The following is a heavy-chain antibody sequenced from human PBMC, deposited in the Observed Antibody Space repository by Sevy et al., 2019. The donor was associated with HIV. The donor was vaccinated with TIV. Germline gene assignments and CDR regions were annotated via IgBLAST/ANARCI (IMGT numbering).Heavy chain of an antibody. Sequence: SETLSLTCAVYGGSFNTYQWSWIRQPPGKGLEWIGEINHSGATNYSPSLKSRVTISADKSNNQFSMRLSSVTAADTAVYYCATSYDYLWGSYRQGWFDPWGQGTLVTVSS. CDR2: INHSGAT. CDR1: GGSFNTYQ. CDR3: ATSYDYLWGSYRQGWFDP. V-gene: IGHV4-34*01. J-gene: IGHJ5*02. D-gene: IGHD3-16*02.